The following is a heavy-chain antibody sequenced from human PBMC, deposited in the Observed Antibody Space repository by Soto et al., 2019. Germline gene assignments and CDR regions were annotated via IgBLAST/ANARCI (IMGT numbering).Heavy chain of an antibody. J-gene: IGHJ3*02. CDR1: GGSVRGSQW. CDR2: TPHSGQT. Sequence: QVQLQQSGPGLVKPSGTLSLACAVSGGSVRGSQWWTWVRQAPGKGLEWIAETPHSGQTNYNPSLRSRLTISLDTSKNQLSLNFISMTAADTAIYYCARDADFSSFWAFDIWGQGTMVTVSS. V-gene: IGHV4-4*02. D-gene: IGHD3-3*01. CDR3: ARDADFSSFWAFDI.